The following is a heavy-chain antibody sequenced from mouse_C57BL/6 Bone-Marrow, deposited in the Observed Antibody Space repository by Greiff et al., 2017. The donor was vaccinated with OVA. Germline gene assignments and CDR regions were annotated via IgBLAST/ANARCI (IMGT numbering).Heavy chain of an antibody. V-gene: IGHV1-5*01. CDR1: GYTFTSYW. D-gene: IGHD2-12*01. CDR2: IYPGNSDT. CDR3: TMIYDGEYWYFDV. Sequence: VQLQQSGTVLARPGASVKMSCKTSGYTFTSYWMHWVKQRPGQGLEWIGAIYPGNSDTSYNQKFKGKAKLTAVTSASTAYMELSSLTNEDSAVYYGTMIYDGEYWYFDVWGTGTTVTVSS. J-gene: IGHJ1*03.